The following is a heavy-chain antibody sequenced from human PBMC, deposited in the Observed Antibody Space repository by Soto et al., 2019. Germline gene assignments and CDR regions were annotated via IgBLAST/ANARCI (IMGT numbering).Heavy chain of an antibody. J-gene: IGHJ5*02. CDR2: IYPGDSDT. CDR1: GYSFTSYW. Sequence: GESLKISCKGSGYSFTSYWIGWVRQMPGKGLEWMGIIYPGDSDTRYSPSFQGQVTISAEKSISTAYLQWSRLKASDTAMYYCARLLYGGYGVLGNWFDPWGQGTLVTVSS. CDR3: ARLLYGGYGVLGNWFDP. V-gene: IGHV5-51*01. D-gene: IGHD5-12*01.